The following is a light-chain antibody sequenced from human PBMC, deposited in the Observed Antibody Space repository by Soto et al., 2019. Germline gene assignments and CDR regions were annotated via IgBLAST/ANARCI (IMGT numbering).Light chain of an antibody. CDR2: GST. CDR3: QSYDSRLSGSVV. V-gene: IGLV1-40*01. J-gene: IGLJ2*01. CDR1: SSNIGADYD. Sequence: QSVLTQPPSVSGAPGQRVTISCTGSSSNIGADYDVQWYQQVPGTAPKLLIYGSTNRPSGVPDRFSGSKSGTSASLAITGLQAEDEADYYCQSYDSRLSGSVVFGGGTKLTVL.